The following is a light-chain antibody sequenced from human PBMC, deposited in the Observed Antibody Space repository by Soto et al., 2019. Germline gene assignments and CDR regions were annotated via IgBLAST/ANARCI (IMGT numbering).Light chain of an antibody. CDR1: QSVLYSSNNKNY. V-gene: IGKV4-1*01. J-gene: IGKJ3*01. CDR3: QQYYSTPPSFFT. CDR2: WAS. Sequence: DIVMTQSPDSLAVSLGERATINSKSSQSVLYSSNNKNYLAWYQQKPGQPPKLLIYWASTRESGVPDRFSGSGSGTDFTLTISSLQAEDVAVYYCQQYYSTPPSFFTFGPGTRLDIK.